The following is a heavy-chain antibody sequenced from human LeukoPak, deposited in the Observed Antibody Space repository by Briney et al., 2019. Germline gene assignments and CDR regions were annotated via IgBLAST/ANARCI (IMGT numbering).Heavy chain of an antibody. V-gene: IGHV1-46*01. CDR3: ARVESWVRSGSSQDAFDI. D-gene: IGHD1-26*01. J-gene: IGHJ3*02. CDR2: IYPSGSTP. Sequence: GASVKVSCKQSVYTFTIYYMHWVPPAPGEGVEWMGIIYPSGSTPIYAQNFQGRVTMTRDMSTSTVYMELSSLRSEYTAVYYCARVESWVRSGSSQDAFDIWGQGTMVTVSS. CDR1: VYTFTIYY.